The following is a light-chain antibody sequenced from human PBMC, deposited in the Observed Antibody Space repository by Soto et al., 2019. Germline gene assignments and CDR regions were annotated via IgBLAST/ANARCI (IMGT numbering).Light chain of an antibody. CDR1: QTIDRY. Sequence: IQMTQSPSTLSASVGDTVTITCRASQTIDRYLNWFQQKSGQAPKLLMNAASTLRSGVPSRFSGSGSGTEFSLTISSLQPDDFATYYCQQYKSFSLTFGGGTKVDIK. CDR2: AAS. J-gene: IGKJ4*01. V-gene: IGKV1-5*01. CDR3: QQYKSFSLT.